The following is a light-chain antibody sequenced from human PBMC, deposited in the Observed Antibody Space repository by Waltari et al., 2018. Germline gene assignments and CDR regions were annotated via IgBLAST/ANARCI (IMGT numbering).Light chain of an antibody. CDR3: QQRSNWPIT. V-gene: IGKV3-11*01. Sequence: EIVLTQSPATLSLSPGERATLSCRASQSVGRFLAWYPQKPGQAPRLLIFDTSNRATNIPARLSGSGSGTDFTLTISSLEPEAFAVYYCQQRSNWPITFGQGTRLEIK. CDR2: DTS. J-gene: IGKJ5*01. CDR1: QSVGRF.